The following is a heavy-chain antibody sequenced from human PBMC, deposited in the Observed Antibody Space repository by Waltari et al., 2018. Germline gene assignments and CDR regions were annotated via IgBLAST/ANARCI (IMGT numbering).Heavy chain of an antibody. Sequence: QVQLVQSGAAVKKPGSSVTVSCKASGDTFSSYAIRWVRPTPGQGLEWMGGIIPIFGTANYAQKFQGRVTITTDESTSTAYMELSSLRSEDTAVYYCARVGGSYYYYGMDVWGQGTTVTVSS. J-gene: IGHJ6*02. CDR1: GDTFSSYA. CDR3: ARVGGSYYYYGMDV. V-gene: IGHV1-69*05. CDR2: IIPIFGTA. D-gene: IGHD3-16*01.